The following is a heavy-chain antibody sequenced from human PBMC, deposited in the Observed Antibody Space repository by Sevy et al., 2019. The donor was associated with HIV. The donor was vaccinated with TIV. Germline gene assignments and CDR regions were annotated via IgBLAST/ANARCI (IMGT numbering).Heavy chain of an antibody. J-gene: IGHJ4*02. CDR2: ISYDGSNK. CDR3: GGGRVYCSGVGANEGVFDT. V-gene: IGHV3-30-3*01. D-gene: IGHD2-15*01. CDR1: GFTFSSYA. Sequence: GGSLRLSCAASGFTFSSYAMHWVRQAPGKGLEWVAVISYDGSNKYYADSVKGRFTISRDNSKNTLYLQMNSLRAEDRAVNYGGGGRVYCSGVGANEGVFDTWAQGTL.